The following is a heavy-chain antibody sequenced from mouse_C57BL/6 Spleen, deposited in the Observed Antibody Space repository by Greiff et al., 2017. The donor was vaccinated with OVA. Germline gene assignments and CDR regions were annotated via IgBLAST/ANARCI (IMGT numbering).Heavy chain of an antibody. D-gene: IGHD3-2*02. V-gene: IGHV1-52*01. CDR2: IDPSDSET. Sequence: QVQLQQPGAELVRPGSSVKLSCKASGYTFTSYWMHWVKQRPIQGLEWIGNIDPSDSETHYNQKFKDKATLTVDKSSSTAYMQLSSLTSEDSAVYSCARGEDSSGYVSAWFAYWGQGTLVTVSA. CDR3: ARGEDSSGYVSAWFAY. CDR1: GYTFTSYW. J-gene: IGHJ3*01.